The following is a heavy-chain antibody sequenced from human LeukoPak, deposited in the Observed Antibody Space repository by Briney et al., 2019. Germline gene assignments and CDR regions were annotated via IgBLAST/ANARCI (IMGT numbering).Heavy chain of an antibody. J-gene: IGHJ4*02. Sequence: GGSLRLSCATSGFTFSSYEMHWVRQAPGKGLEWVSYISSSGSTIYYADSVKGRFTISRDNAKNSLYLQMNSLRAEDTAVYYCARDYGGSSPFDYWGQGTLVTVSS. CDR3: ARDYGGSSPFDY. CDR1: GFTFSSYE. V-gene: IGHV3-48*03. D-gene: IGHD4-23*01. CDR2: ISSSGSTI.